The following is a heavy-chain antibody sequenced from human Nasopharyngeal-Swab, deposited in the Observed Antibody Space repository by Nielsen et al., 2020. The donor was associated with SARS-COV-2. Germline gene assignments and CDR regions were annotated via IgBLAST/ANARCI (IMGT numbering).Heavy chain of an antibody. V-gene: IGHV3-53*01. J-gene: IGHJ4*01. CDR1: GFTVSSNY. Sequence: GESLKISCAVSGFTVSSNYMSWVRQAPGKGLEWVAVIYSGGSTYYADSVKGRFTISRDNSKSTLYLQMNSLRAEDTAVYYCARDSKIPRVAAPGTYYWGQGTLVTVSS. CDR2: IYSGGST. D-gene: IGHD6-13*01. CDR3: ARDSKIPRVAAPGTYY.